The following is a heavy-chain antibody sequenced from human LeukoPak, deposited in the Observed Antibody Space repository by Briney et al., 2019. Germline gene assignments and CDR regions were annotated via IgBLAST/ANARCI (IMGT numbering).Heavy chain of an antibody. Sequence: SQTLSLTCAISGDSVASNNDAWNWLRQSPSRGLEWLGRTYYRSKWYNDYAVSVKGRITINPDTSRNQFSLHLNSMTPEDSAVYYCARSAGGTVDYWGQGALVTVSS. V-gene: IGHV6-1*01. J-gene: IGHJ4*02. CDR1: GDSVASNNDA. CDR2: TYYRSKWYN. D-gene: IGHD6-13*01. CDR3: ARSAGGTVDY.